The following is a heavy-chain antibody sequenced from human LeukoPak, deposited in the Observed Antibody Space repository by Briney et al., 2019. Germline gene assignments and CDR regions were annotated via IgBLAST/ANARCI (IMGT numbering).Heavy chain of an antibody. D-gene: IGHD2-2*01. CDR2: IYYSGST. V-gene: IGHV4-39*01. CDR1: GGSISSSSNS. CDR3: ARQSYQLLLFDY. Sequence: SETLSLTCTVSGGSISSSSNSWGWIRQPPVKGLEWIGSIYYSGSTYYHPSLKSRVTISVDTSKNQFSLKLSSVTAADTAVYYCARQSYQLLLFDYWGQGTLVTVSS. J-gene: IGHJ4*02.